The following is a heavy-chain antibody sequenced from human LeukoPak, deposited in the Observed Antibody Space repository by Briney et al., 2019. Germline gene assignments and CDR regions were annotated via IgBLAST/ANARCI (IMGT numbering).Heavy chain of an antibody. CDR2: IYYSGST. D-gene: IGHD3-10*01. CDR3: ARFKGGDYYGSGRTRWFDP. J-gene: IGHJ5*02. Sequence: PSETLSLTCTVSGGSISSYYWSWIRQPPGKGLEWIGYIYYSGSTNYSPSLKSRVTISVDTSKNQFSLKLSSVTAADTAVYYCARFKGGDYYGSGRTRWFDPWGQGTLVTVSS. CDR1: GGSISSYY. V-gene: IGHV4-59*01.